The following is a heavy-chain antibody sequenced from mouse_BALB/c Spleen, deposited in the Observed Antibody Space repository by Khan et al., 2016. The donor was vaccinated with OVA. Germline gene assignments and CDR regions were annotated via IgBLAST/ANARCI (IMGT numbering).Heavy chain of an antibody. Sequence: EVKLLESGGGLVQPGGSLKLSCAASGFDFSRYWMSWVRQAPGKGLEWIGEINPDSSTINYTPSLKDKFIISRDNAKNTLYLQMSKVGAKETAIYYGARRGEYYGGRPAWFAYWGPGTLVTVSA. V-gene: IGHV4-1*02. CDR3: ARRGEYYGGRPAWFAY. CDR1: GFDFSRYW. CDR2: INPDSSTI. D-gene: IGHD1-1*01. J-gene: IGHJ3*01.